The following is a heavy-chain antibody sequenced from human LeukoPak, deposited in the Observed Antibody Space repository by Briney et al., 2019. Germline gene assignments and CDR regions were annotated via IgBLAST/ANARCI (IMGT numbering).Heavy chain of an antibody. CDR1: GFTFSTYG. J-gene: IGHJ4*02. Sequence: GGSLRLSCVASGFTFSTYGMHWVRQAPGEGLEWVAVIWNDGSNKYYADSVKGRFTISRDNSKNTLYLQMNSLRAEDTAAYYCARASGPFDYWGQGTLVTVSS. V-gene: IGHV3-33*01. CDR3: ARASGPFDY. CDR2: IWNDGSNK.